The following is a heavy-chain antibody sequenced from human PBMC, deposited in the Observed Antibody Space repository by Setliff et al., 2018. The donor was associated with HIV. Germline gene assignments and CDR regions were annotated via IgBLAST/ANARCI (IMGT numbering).Heavy chain of an antibody. Sequence: ASVKVSCKSSGYIFTDYYMHWVQQAPGGGLEWMGRVDPQDGETKYAEKFQGRVTITADTSTGTSVMELSSLKSEDTAVYYCATSGTYYDGSGTYHASAFWGQGTLVTVPQ. CDR2: VDPQDGET. D-gene: IGHD3-10*01. V-gene: IGHV1-69-2*01. J-gene: IGHJ4*02. CDR3: ATSGTYYDGSGTYHASAF. CDR1: GYIFTDYY.